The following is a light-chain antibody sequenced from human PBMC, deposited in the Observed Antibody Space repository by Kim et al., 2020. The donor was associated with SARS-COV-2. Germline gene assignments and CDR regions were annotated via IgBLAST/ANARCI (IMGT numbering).Light chain of an antibody. CDR2: AAS. J-gene: IGKJ1*01. CDR1: QGITTY. CDR3: LKYDGAPWT. Sequence: VGDRGTINWRASQGITTYLAWYQQKPGKVPKPLIYAASALQSGVPSRFSGSGSGTDFTLTITSLQPEDVATYYCLKYDGAPWTFGQGTKVDIK. V-gene: IGKV1-27*01.